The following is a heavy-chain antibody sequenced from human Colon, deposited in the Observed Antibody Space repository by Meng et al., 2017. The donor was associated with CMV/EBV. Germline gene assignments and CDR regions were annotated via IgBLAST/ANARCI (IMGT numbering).Heavy chain of an antibody. CDR3: ARAPYNWNDEGWFDP. CDR2: INPNSGGT. CDR1: GYNFTGYY. V-gene: IGHV1-2*02. J-gene: IGHJ5*02. Sequence: QVQLVQLGAEVKKPGASVKVSCKASGYNFTGYYMHWVRQAPGQGLEWMGWINPNSGGTNYAQKFQGRVTMTRDTSISTAYMELSRLRSDDTAVYYCARAPYNWNDEGWFDPWGQGTLVTVSS. D-gene: IGHD1-20*01.